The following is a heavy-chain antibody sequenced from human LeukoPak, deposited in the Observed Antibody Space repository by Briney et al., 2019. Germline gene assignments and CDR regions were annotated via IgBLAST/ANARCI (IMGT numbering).Heavy chain of an antibody. CDR2: IIPIFGTA. Sequence: SVKVSRKASGGTFSSYAISWVRQAPGQGLEWMGRIIPIFGTANYAQKFQGRVTITTDESTSTAYMELSSLRSEDTAVYYCASVRGPYCGGDCYSGDAFDIWGQGTMVTVSS. J-gene: IGHJ3*02. D-gene: IGHD2-21*02. CDR1: GGTFSSYA. CDR3: ASVRGPYCGGDCYSGDAFDI. V-gene: IGHV1-69*05.